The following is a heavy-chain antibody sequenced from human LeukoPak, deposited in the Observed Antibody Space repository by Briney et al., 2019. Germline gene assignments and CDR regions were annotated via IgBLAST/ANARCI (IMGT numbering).Heavy chain of an antibody. CDR3: YYYDSSGFYPQTKIDY. CDR2: ISGSGANT. Sequence: PGGSLRLSCAGSGFSFSIYSMNWVRQAPGKGLEWVSGISGSGANTYYADSVKGRFTISRDNSKNTLYLRMNSLRAEDTAVYYCYYYDSSGFYPQTKIDYWGQGTLVTVSS. D-gene: IGHD3-22*01. J-gene: IGHJ4*02. V-gene: IGHV3-23*01. CDR1: GFSFSIYS.